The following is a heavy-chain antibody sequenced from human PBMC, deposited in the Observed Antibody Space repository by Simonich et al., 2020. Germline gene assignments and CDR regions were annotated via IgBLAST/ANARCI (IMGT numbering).Heavy chain of an antibody. CDR1: GFTFSSYS. CDR3: AREIEAGNAFDI. J-gene: IGHJ3*02. V-gene: IGHV3-21*01. Sequence: EVQLVESGGGLVKPGGSLRLSCAASGFTFSSYSMNWVRQAPGKGLELVSTISSRSSYISYADSGKCRVTISRDNAKNSLYLQMNSLRAEDTAVYYCAREIEAGNAFDIWGQGTMVTVSS. CDR2: ISSRSSYI.